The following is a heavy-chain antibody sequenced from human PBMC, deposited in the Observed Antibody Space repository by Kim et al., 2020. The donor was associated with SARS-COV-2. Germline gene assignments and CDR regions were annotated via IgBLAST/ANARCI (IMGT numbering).Heavy chain of an antibody. Sequence: GGSLRLSCAASGFTVSSNYMSWVRQAPGKGLEWVSVIYSGGSTYYADSVKGRFTISRDNSKNTLYLQMNSLRAEDTAVYYCARDRLSAVADPRKYYYYYYGMDVWGQGTTVTVSS. CDR2: IYSGGST. D-gene: IGHD6-19*01. J-gene: IGHJ6*02. CDR1: GFTVSSNY. V-gene: IGHV3-66*02. CDR3: ARDRLSAVADPRKYYYYYYGMDV.